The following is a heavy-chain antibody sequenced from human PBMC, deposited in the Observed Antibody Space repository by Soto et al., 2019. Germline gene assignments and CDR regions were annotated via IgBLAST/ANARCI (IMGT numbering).Heavy chain of an antibody. CDR1: GGTFSSYA. J-gene: IGHJ4*02. V-gene: IGHV1-69*13. D-gene: IGHD2-8*02. Sequence: GASVKVSCKASGGTFSSYAISWVRQAPGQGLEWKGGIIPIFGTANYAQKFQGRVTITADESTSTAYMELSSLRSEDTAVYYCARTGGQYYFDYWGQGTLVTVSS. CDR2: IIPIFGTA. CDR3: ARTGGQYYFDY.